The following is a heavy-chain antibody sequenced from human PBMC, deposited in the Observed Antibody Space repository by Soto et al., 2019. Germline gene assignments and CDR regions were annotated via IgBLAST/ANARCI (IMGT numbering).Heavy chain of an antibody. Sequence: ASVKVSCKAPADTFTSYYIHWVRQAPGHGLEWMGIINPNGGSTRFAQTFQGRITMTTDTSTSTVYMELRSLRSEDTAVYYCARCSMVRGVIIWSFDPWGQGTLVTVSS. CDR1: ADTFTSYY. CDR3: ARCSMVRGVIIWSFDP. V-gene: IGHV1-46*01. J-gene: IGHJ5*02. D-gene: IGHD3-10*01. CDR2: INPNGGST.